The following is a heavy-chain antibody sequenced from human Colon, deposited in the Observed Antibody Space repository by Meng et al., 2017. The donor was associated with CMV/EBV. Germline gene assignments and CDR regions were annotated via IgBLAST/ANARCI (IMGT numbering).Heavy chain of an antibody. CDR3: ARAPLVGATKVDY. J-gene: IGHJ4*02. CDR2: INPNSGGT. D-gene: IGHD1-26*01. Sequence: ASVKVSCKASGYTFTGYYMHWVRQAPGQGLEWMGWINPNSGGTNYAQKSQGRVTMTRDTSISTAYMELSRLRSDDTAVYYCARAPLVGATKVDYWGQGTLVTVSS. CDR1: GYTFTGYY. V-gene: IGHV1-2*02.